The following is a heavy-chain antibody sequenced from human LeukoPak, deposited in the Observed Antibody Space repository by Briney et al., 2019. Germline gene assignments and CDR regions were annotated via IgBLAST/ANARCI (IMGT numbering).Heavy chain of an antibody. D-gene: IGHD6-13*01. J-gene: IGHJ5*02. CDR1: RFTFSSYG. Sequence: GGSLRLSCAASRFTFSSYGMHWVRQAPGKGLEWVAFIRYDGSNKYYADSVKGRFTISRDNSKNTLYLQMNSLRAEDTAVYYCAKDRSIAAAEDWFDPWGQGTLVTVSS. CDR3: AKDRSIAAAEDWFDP. CDR2: IRYDGSNK. V-gene: IGHV3-30*02.